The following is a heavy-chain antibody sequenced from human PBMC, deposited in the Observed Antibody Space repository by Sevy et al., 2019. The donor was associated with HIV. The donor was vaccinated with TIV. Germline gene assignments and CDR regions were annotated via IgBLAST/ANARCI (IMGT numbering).Heavy chain of an antibody. J-gene: IGHJ6*03. CDR2: IRYDGSNK. D-gene: IGHD6-6*01. Sequence: GESLKISCAASGFTFSSYGMHWVRQAPGKGLEWVAFIRYDGSNKYYADSVKGRFTISRDNSKNTLYLQMNSLRAEDTAVYYCAKVRSPFYYMDVWGKGTTVTVSS. CDR1: GFTFSSYG. CDR3: AKVRSPFYYMDV. V-gene: IGHV3-30*02.